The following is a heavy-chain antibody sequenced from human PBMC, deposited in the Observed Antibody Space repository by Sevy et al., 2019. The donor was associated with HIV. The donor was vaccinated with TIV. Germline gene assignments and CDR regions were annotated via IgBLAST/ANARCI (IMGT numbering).Heavy chain of an antibody. V-gene: IGHV3-74*01. CDR1: GFTLSIYW. Sequence: GGSLSLSCAASGFTLSIYWMHWVRQVPGKGLVWVSHINSDGKIKRYAASVEGRLTISRDNAGKTVYLQMNSLRADDTAVYYCVRGSTGTFGHWGQGTLVTVSS. D-gene: IGHD3-9*01. J-gene: IGHJ4*02. CDR2: INSDGKIK. CDR3: VRGSTGTFGH.